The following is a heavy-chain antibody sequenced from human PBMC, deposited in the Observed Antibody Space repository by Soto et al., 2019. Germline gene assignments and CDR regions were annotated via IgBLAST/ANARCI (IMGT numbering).Heavy chain of an antibody. V-gene: IGHV3-21*01. CDR1: GFTFRTYT. CDR3: ARDRGYDAHDYYYNAMDV. CDR2: IRGFSPYT. Sequence: GGSLRLACISSGFTFRTYTMNWVRQAPGKGLEWVSGIRGFSPYTFYAESVKGRFTISRDNAKNSLYLQMNSLRAEDTAVYYCARDRGYDAHDYYYNAMDVWGQGTTVTVSS. D-gene: IGHD2-15*01. J-gene: IGHJ6*02.